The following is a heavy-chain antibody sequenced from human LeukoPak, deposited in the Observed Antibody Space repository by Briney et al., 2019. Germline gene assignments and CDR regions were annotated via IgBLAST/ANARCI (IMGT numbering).Heavy chain of an antibody. CDR1: GYTFTSYG. D-gene: IGHD2-21*01. CDR2: ISAYNGNT. J-gene: IGHJ4*02. V-gene: IGHV1-18*01. CDR3: AKNRLAGVMYETDY. Sequence: ASVKVSCKASGYTFTSYGISWVRQAPGQGLERMGWISAYNGNTNYAQKLQGRVTMTTDASTSTAYMELRSLRSDDTAVYYCAKNRLAGVMYETDYWGQGTLVTVSS.